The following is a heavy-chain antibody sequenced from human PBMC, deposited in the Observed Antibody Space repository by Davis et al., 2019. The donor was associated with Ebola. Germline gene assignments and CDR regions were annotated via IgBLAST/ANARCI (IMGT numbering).Heavy chain of an antibody. D-gene: IGHD3-22*01. CDR3: ARDGPNYDVDY. CDR2: ISGSGGST. Sequence: GESLKISCAVSGVTFRNYAMSWVRQAPGKGLEWVSAISGSGGSTYYADSVKGRFTISRDNSKNTLYLQMNSLRVDDTAVYFCARDGPNYDVDYWGQGTLVTVSA. J-gene: IGHJ4*02. V-gene: IGHV3-23*01. CDR1: GVTFRNYA.